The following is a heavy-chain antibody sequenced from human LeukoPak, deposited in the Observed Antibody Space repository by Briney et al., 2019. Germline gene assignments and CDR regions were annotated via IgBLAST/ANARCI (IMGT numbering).Heavy chain of an antibody. CDR1: GYTFTSYY. J-gene: IGHJ4*02. V-gene: IGHV1-46*01. CDR2: INPSGGST. D-gene: IGHD4-17*01. Sequence: VASVKVSCKASGYTFTSYYMHWVRQAPGQGLEWMGIINPSGGSTSYAQKFQGRVTMTRDTSTSTVYMELSSLRSEDTAVYYCASSPFTTTSHSPFDYWGQGTLVTVSS. CDR3: ASSPFTTTSHSPFDY.